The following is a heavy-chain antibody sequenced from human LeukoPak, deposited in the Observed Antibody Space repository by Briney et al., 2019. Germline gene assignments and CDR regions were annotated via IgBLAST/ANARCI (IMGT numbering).Heavy chain of an antibody. CDR2: INTNSGGT. J-gene: IGHJ4*02. CDR3: ARDYCSGGSCYSGVDY. D-gene: IGHD2-15*01. CDR1: GYTFTGYY. Sequence: ASLRVSCTASGYTFTGYYMHWVRQAPGQGLEWMGWINTNSGGTNYAQKLQGRVTMPRDTSISTAYMELSRLRSDDTALYYCARDYCSGGSCYSGVDYWGQGTLVTVSS. V-gene: IGHV1-2*02.